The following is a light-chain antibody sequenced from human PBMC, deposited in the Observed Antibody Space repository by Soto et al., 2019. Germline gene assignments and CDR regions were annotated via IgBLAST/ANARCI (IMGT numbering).Light chain of an antibody. CDR1: SSDIGGSNW. CDR3: TSHSSSGTLAV. Sequence: QSVLTQPASVSGSPGQSITISCNGTSSDIGGSNWVSWYQQHPGRAPKLIIFVVSGRPSGVSDRFSGSRSDNTASLTISGRQAEDEADYYCTSHSSSGTLAVFGTGTKVTVL. V-gene: IGLV2-14*01. J-gene: IGLJ1*01. CDR2: VVS.